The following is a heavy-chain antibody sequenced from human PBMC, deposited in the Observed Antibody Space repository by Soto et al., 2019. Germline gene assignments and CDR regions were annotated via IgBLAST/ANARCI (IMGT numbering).Heavy chain of an antibody. Sequence: SVKVSCKASGGTFSSHSINWVRQAPGQGLEWMGGIITLFGTSNYAQNFQGRVTITADQSTSTAYMELNSLTSDDTAVYYCAREVGYGDFSAALLDWGQGTRVTVSS. CDR3: AREVGYGDFSAALLD. CDR1: GGTFSSHS. J-gene: IGHJ4*02. CDR2: IITLFGTS. V-gene: IGHV1-69*13. D-gene: IGHD2-21*02.